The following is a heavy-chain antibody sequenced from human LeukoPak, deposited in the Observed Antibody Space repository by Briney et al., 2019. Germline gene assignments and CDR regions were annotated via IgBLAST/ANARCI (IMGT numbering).Heavy chain of an antibody. D-gene: IGHD5-18*01. CDR3: AKDLGWIQFGY. Sequence: GGSLRLSCAASGFTFSTYNMNWVRQAPGKGLEWVSAITTSSAYIYYADSVRGRFTISRDNSKNTVYLQVRSLRAEDTAVYYCAKDLGWIQFGYWGQGALVTVSS. V-gene: IGHV3-21*04. J-gene: IGHJ4*02. CDR1: GFTFSTYN. CDR2: ITTSSAYI.